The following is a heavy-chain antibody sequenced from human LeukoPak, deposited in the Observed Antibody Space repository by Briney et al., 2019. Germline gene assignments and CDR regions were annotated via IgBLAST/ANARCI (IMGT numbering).Heavy chain of an antibody. CDR3: ARDRRTVVTN. Sequence: SQTLSLTCAISGDSVSSNSAAWIWITQSPSRGLVWLGRTYYRYKWYNDYAVSVKSRITINPDTSKNQFSLQLNSVTPEDTAVYYCARDRRTVVTNWGQGTLVTVSS. J-gene: IGHJ4*02. CDR1: GDSVSSNSAA. D-gene: IGHD4-23*01. CDR2: TYYRYKWYN. V-gene: IGHV6-1*01.